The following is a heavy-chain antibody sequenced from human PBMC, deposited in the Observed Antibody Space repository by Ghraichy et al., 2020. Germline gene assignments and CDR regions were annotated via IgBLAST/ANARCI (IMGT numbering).Heavy chain of an antibody. Sequence: SETLSLTCTVSGGSISSYYWSWIRQPPGKGLEWIGYIYYSGSTNYNPSLKSRVTISVDTSKNQFSLKLSSVTAADTAVYYCARHYYDSSGYSAFDIWGQGKMVTVSS. CDR2: IYYSGST. J-gene: IGHJ3*02. CDR1: GGSISSYY. D-gene: IGHD3-22*01. V-gene: IGHV4-59*08. CDR3: ARHYYDSSGYSAFDI.